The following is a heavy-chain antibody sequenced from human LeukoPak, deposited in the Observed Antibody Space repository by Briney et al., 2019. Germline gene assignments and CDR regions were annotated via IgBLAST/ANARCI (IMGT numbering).Heavy chain of an antibody. CDR3: ARGLSAPSPRRNWFDP. CDR1: GGSISSGGYY. J-gene: IGHJ5*02. V-gene: IGHV4-31*03. Sequence: SQTLSLTCTVSGGSISSGGYYWSWIRQHPGKGLEWIGYIYYSGSTYYNPSLKSRVTISVDTSKNQFSLKLSSVTAADTAVYYCARGLSAPSPRRNWFDPWGQGTLVTVSS. CDR2: IYYSGST.